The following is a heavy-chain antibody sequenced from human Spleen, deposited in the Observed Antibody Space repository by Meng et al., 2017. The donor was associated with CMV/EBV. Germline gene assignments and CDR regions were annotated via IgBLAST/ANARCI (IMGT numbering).Heavy chain of an antibody. CDR2: INPKSGGT. D-gene: IGHD4-17*01. V-gene: IGHV1-2*02. CDR3: ARGGDYGDFHDPFDY. J-gene: IGHJ4*02. Sequence: ASVKVSCKASGYTFIGYDLHWVRQAPGQGLEWMGWINPKSGGTNYAQRFQGRVTMTRDTSINTVYMELRRLRSDDTAVYYCARGGDYGDFHDPFDYWGQGTLVTVSS. CDR1: GYTFIGYD.